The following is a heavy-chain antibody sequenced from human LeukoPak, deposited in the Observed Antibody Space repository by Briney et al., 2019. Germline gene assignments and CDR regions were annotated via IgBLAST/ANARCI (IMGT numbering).Heavy chain of an antibody. V-gene: IGHV4-59*12. CDR3: ARGWGGNIDQ. D-gene: IGHD3-16*01. J-gene: IGHJ5*02. CDR2: IYFSGST. CDR1: GGSINNYY. Sequence: PSETLSLTCTVSGGSINNYYWSWIRQPPGKGLECIGYIYFSGSTNYNPSLESRVTISVDMSKSQFSLKLSSVTAADTAVYYCARGWGGNIDQWGQGTLVTVSS.